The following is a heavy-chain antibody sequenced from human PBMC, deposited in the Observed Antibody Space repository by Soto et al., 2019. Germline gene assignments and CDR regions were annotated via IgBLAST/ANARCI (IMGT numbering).Heavy chain of an antibody. Sequence: GGSLRLSCAASGFTFSSYGMHWVRQAPGKGLEWVAVISYDGSNKYYADSVKGRFTISRDNSKNTLYLQMNSLRAEDTAVYYCAKDPVYCSGGSCHSLYYYYYMDVWGKGTTVTVS. CDR1: GFTFSSYG. D-gene: IGHD2-15*01. J-gene: IGHJ6*03. V-gene: IGHV3-30*18. CDR3: AKDPVYCSGGSCHSLYYYYYMDV. CDR2: ISYDGSNK.